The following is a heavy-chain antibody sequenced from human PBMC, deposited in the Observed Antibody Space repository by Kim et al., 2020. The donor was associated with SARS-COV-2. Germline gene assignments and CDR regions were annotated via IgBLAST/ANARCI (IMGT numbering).Heavy chain of an antibody. CDR1: GFTFSSYS. CDR2: ISSSSSTI. D-gene: IGHD3-10*01. V-gene: IGHV3-48*04. J-gene: IGHJ4*02. Sequence: GGSLRLSCAASGFTFSSYSMNWVRQAPGKGLEWVSYISSSSSTIYYADSVKGRFTISRDNAKNSLYLQMNSLRAEDTAVYYCAREGGQYYYGSGSYWDFDYWGQGTLVTVSS. CDR3: AREGGQYYYGSGSYWDFDY.